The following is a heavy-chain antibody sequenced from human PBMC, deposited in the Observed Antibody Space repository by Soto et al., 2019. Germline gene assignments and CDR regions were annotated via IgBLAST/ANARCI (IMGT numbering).Heavy chain of an antibody. V-gene: IGHV4-34*01. Sequence: SETLSLTXSIYSGSFSGYYWSWIRQPPGKGLEWIGEISQSGNTNYSPSLKSRVSISIDTSKKQFSLNLAPVSAADTAVYYCARAPKVSGSSQTRPDFWGQGTLVT. D-gene: IGHD6-6*01. CDR2: ISQSGNT. J-gene: IGHJ4*02. CDR1: SGSFSGYY. CDR3: ARAPKVSGSSQTRPDF.